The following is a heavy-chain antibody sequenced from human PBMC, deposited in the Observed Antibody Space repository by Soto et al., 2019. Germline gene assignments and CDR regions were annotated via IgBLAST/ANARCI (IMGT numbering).Heavy chain of an antibody. V-gene: IGHV4-39*01. D-gene: IGHD5-12*01. Sequence: SLTCTVSVGSISSSSYYWGWIRQPPGKGLEWIGSIYYSGSTYYNPSLKSRVTISVDTSKNQFSLKLSSVTAADTAVYYCARGEYSGYEFDYWGQGTLVTVSS. CDR3: ARGEYSGYEFDY. CDR2: IYYSGST. CDR1: VGSISSSSYY. J-gene: IGHJ4*02.